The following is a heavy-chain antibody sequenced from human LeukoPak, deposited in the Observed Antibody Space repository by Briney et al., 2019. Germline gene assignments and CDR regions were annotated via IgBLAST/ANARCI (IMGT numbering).Heavy chain of an antibody. CDR3: VRQRGASGTINHFDP. CDR1: GYSFTTYW. J-gene: IGHJ5*02. V-gene: IGHV5-51*01. Sequence: GESLKISCKTSGYSFTTYWIGWVRQMPGTGLEWVGAIYPDDSDTRYSPSFQGQVVISADRSIRTAYLQWDTLKTSDTAMYYCVRQRGASGTINHFDPWGQGTLVTVSS. CDR2: IYPDDSDT. D-gene: IGHD3-10*01.